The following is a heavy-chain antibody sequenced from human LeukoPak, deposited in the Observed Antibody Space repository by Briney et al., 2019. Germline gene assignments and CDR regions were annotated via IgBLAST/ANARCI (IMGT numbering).Heavy chain of an antibody. D-gene: IGHD3-10*01. Sequence: GGSLRLSCAASGFTFSNYGMHWVRQAPGKGLEWVAVIWYDGSNKYYADSVKGRFTIPRDNSKSTLYLQMNSLRAEDTAVYYCAGNYGPYYFDYWGQGTLVTVSS. CDR2: IWYDGSNK. CDR1: GFTFSNYG. V-gene: IGHV3-33*01. J-gene: IGHJ4*02. CDR3: AGNYGPYYFDY.